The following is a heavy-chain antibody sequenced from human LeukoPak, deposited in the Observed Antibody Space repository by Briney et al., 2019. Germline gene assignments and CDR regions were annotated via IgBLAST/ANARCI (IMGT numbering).Heavy chain of an antibody. CDR1: GFTFSNAW. D-gene: IGHD3-22*01. V-gene: IGHV3-15*01. CDR2: IKSKTDGGTT. CDR3: TTGDTYYYDSSGSNPPDY. J-gene: IGHJ4*02. Sequence: GGSLRLSCAASGFTFSNAWVSWVRQAPGKGLEWVGRIKSKTDGGTTDYAAPVKGRFTISRDDSKNTLYLQMNSLKTEDTAVYYCTTGDTYYYDSSGSNPPDYWGQGTLVTVSS.